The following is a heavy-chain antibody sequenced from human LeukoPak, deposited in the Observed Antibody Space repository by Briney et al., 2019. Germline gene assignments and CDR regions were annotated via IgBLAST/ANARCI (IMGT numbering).Heavy chain of an antibody. Sequence: SVKVSCRASGYTFTSYGISWVRQAPGQGLEWMGGIIPIFGTANYAQKFQGRVTITADESTSTAYMELSSLRSEDTAVYYCARVGLRYYDSSGHFDYWGQGTLVTVSS. J-gene: IGHJ4*02. V-gene: IGHV1-69*13. CDR2: IIPIFGTA. CDR3: ARVGLRYYDSSGHFDY. CDR1: GYTFTSYG. D-gene: IGHD3-22*01.